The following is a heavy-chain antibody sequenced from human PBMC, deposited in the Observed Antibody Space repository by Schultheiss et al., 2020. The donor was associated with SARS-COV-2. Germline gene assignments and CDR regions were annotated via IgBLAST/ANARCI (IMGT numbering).Heavy chain of an antibody. CDR3: AGGPTVTISYYYYGMDV. Sequence: GGSLRLSCAASGFTFSSYAMHWVRQAPGKGLEYVSAISSNGGSTYYADSVKGRFTISRDNSKNTLYLQMNSLRAEDTAVYYCAGGPTVTISYYYYGMDVWGQGTTVTVSS. CDR1: GFTFSSYA. D-gene: IGHD4-11*01. J-gene: IGHJ6*02. V-gene: IGHV3-64*04. CDR2: ISSNGGST.